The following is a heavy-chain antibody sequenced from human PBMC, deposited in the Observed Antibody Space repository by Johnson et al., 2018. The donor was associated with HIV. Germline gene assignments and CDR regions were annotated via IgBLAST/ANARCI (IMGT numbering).Heavy chain of an antibody. CDR3: ARDGDDGDEADGTKGAFDI. J-gene: IGHJ3*02. V-gene: IGHV3-30*19. Sequence: QVQLVESGGGVVQPGRSLRLSCAASGFTFSSYGMHWVRQAPGKGLEWVAVISFDGSNKYYADSVKGRFTISRDNSKNTLYLQMNSLRPEDTSVYYCARDGDDGDEADGTKGAFDIWGQGTMVTVSS. D-gene: IGHD2-2*01. CDR1: GFTFSSYG. CDR2: ISFDGSNK.